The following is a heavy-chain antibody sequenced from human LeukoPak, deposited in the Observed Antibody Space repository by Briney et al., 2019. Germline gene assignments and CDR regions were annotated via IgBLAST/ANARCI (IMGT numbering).Heavy chain of an antibody. Sequence: PGRSLRLSCAASGFIFSNYAMHWVRQAPGKGLEWVALISSDGSKIYYADSVKGRFTISRDNAKNSLYLQMNSLRAEDTAVYYCARGFYWGQGTLVTVSS. CDR3: ARGFY. J-gene: IGHJ4*02. CDR1: GFIFSNYA. V-gene: IGHV3-30*04. CDR2: ISSDGSKI.